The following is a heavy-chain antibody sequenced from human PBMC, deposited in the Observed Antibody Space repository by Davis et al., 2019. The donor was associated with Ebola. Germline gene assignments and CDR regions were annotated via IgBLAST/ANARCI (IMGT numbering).Heavy chain of an antibody. CDR1: GYSFISYW. V-gene: IGHV5-51*01. CDR3: ARHGRGLGDYYYYYMDV. Sequence: GESLKISCKGSGYSFISYWIGWVRQMPGKGLEWMGIIYPGDSDTRYSPSFQGQVTISADKSISTAYLQWSSLKASDTAMYYCARHGRGLGDYYYYYMDVWGKGTTVTVSS. CDR2: IYPGDSDT. D-gene: IGHD3-10*01. J-gene: IGHJ6*03.